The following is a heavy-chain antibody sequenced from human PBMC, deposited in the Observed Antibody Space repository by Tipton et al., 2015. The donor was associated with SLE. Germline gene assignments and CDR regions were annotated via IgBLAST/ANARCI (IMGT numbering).Heavy chain of an antibody. V-gene: IGHV4-39*01. CDR3: ARRIQLWLVAFDI. D-gene: IGHD5-18*01. CDR2: IYYSGGT. J-gene: IGHJ3*02. Sequence: TLSLTCTVSGGSISSSSYYWGWIRQPPGKGLEWIGSIYYSGGTYYNPSPKSRVTISVDTSKNQFSLKLSSVTAADTAVYYCARRIQLWLVAFDIWGQGTMVTVSS. CDR1: GGSISSSSYY.